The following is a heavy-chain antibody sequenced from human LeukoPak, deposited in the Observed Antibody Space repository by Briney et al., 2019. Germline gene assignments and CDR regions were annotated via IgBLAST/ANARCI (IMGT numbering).Heavy chain of an antibody. Sequence: PGGSLRLSCAASGFTFSSYWMSWVRQAPGKGLEWVANIKQDGSEKYYVDSVKGRFTISRDNAKNSLYLQMNSLRAEDTAVYYCARPRGNVEMAKNPFDYWGQGTLVTVSS. CDR3: ARPRGNVEMAKNPFDY. CDR2: IKQDGSEK. J-gene: IGHJ4*02. CDR1: GFTFSSYW. V-gene: IGHV3-7*01. D-gene: IGHD5-24*01.